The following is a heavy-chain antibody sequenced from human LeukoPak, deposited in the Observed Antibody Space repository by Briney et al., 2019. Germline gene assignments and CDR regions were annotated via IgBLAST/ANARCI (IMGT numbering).Heavy chain of an antibody. V-gene: IGHV1-46*01. CDR2: INPSGGST. D-gene: IGHD5-24*01. CDR1: GYTFTSYY. CDR3: ARDSNSSPPSRENWFDP. Sequence: ASVKVSRKASGYTFTSYYMHWVRQAPGQGLEWMGIINPSGGSTSYAQKFQGRVTMTRDTSTSTVYMELSSLRSEDTAVYYCARDSNSSPPSRENWFDPWGQGTLVTVSS. J-gene: IGHJ5*02.